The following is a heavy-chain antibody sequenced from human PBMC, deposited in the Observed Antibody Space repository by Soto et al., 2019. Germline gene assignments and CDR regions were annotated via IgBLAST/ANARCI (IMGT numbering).Heavy chain of an antibody. Sequence: GGSLRLSCAASGFTFSSYSMNWVRQAPGKGLEWVSSISSSSSYIYYADSVKGRFTISRDNAKNSLYLQMNSLRAEDTAVYYCARDGVVVAATPKWFDPWGQGTLVTVSS. D-gene: IGHD2-15*01. CDR3: ARDGVVVAATPKWFDP. V-gene: IGHV3-21*01. CDR1: GFTFSSYS. CDR2: ISSSSSYI. J-gene: IGHJ5*02.